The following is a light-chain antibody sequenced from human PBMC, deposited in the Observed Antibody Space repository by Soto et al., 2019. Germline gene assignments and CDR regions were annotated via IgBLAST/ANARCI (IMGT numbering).Light chain of an antibody. V-gene: IGKV3-20*01. Sequence: DIVLTQFPGTLSLSPGERATLSCRASQSLTRNYLAWYQQKVGRAPRLLIYGANTRAAGIPDRFSGSGSGTDFTLTISRLEPEDFAVYYCQQYTKSPLTFGGGTKVDIK. CDR3: QQYTKSPLT. J-gene: IGKJ4*01. CDR2: GAN. CDR1: QSLTRNY.